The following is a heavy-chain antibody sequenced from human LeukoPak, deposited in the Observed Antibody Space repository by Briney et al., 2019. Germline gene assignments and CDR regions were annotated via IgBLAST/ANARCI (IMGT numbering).Heavy chain of an antibody. J-gene: IGHJ4*02. D-gene: IGHD5-24*01. V-gene: IGHV4-38-2*02. CDR3: AREEDGYNYYFDY. CDR1: GYSISGGYY. Sequence: SETLSLTCTVSGYSISGGYYWGWIRQPPGKGLEWIGSIYHSGSTYYNPSLKSRVTISVDTSKNQFSLKLSSVTAADTAVYYCAREEDGYNYYFDYWGQGTLVTVPS. CDR2: IYHSGST.